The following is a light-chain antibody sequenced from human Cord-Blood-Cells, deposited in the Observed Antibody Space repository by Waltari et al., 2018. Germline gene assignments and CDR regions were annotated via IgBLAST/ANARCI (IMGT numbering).Light chain of an antibody. CDR1: QSVSSN. CDR3: QQYNNWPPWT. Sequence: EIVMTQSPATLSVSPGERATLSCRTSQSVSSNLAWYQQKPGQAPRLLIYGASTRATGIPARFSGGGSGTEFTLTSSSRQSEDVAVYYCQQYNNWPPWTFGQGTKVEIK. J-gene: IGKJ1*01. V-gene: IGKV3-15*01. CDR2: GAS.